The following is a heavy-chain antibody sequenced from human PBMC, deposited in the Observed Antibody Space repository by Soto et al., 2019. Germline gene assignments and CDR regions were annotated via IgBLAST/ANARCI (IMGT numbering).Heavy chain of an antibody. J-gene: IGHJ4*02. CDR2: IYYSGTT. Sequence: SETLSLTCAVYGGSFSGYYWNWIRQPPGKGLEWMGYIYYSGTTTNYNPSLKSRVTLSVDTSKNQFSLKLSSVTAADTAVYYCARLGGSYAVPHFDYWGQGTLVTVS. CDR3: ARLGGSYAVPHFDY. D-gene: IGHD1-26*01. V-gene: IGHV4-59*08. CDR1: GGSFSGYY.